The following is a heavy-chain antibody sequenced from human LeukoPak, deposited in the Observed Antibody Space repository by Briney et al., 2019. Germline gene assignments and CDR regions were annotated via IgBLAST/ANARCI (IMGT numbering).Heavy chain of an antibody. D-gene: IGHD6-13*01. Sequence: GGSLRLSCAASGFSFSSYAMSWVRQAPGKGLEWVSSVSGSGDSTYYADSVKGRFTISRDNSKNTLYLQMNSLRAEDTAVYRCAKATYSSSWNLYFDYWGQGTLVTVSS. V-gene: IGHV3-23*01. J-gene: IGHJ4*02. CDR2: VSGSGDST. CDR3: AKATYSSSWNLYFDY. CDR1: GFSFSSYA.